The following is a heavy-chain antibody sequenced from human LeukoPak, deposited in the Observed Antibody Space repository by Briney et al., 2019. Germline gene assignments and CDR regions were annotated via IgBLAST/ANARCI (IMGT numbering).Heavy chain of an antibody. J-gene: IGHJ5*02. CDR2: IYYSGST. D-gene: IGHD2-15*01. CDR3: ARAVAATSPRTNWFDP. Sequence: PSETLSLTRTVSGGSLSSSSYYWGWIRQPPGKGLEWIGSIYYSGSTYYNPSLKSRVTISVDTSKNQSSLKLSSVTAADTAVYYCARAVAATSPRTNWFDPWGQGTLVTVSS. CDR1: GGSLSSSSYY. V-gene: IGHV4-39*01.